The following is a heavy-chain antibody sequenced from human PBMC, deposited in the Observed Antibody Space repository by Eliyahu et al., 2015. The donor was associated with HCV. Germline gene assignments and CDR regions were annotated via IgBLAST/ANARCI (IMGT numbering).Heavy chain of an antibody. CDR1: SSYG. J-gene: IGHJ6*02. V-gene: IGHV3-33*01. Sequence: SSYGMHWVRQAPGKGLEWVAVIWYDGSNKYYADSVKGRFTISRDNSKNTLYLQMNSLRAEDTAVYYCARDSRPIVVPAADGMDVWGQGTTVTVSS. CDR2: IWYDGSNK. CDR3: ARDSRPIVVPAADGMDV. D-gene: IGHD2-2*01.